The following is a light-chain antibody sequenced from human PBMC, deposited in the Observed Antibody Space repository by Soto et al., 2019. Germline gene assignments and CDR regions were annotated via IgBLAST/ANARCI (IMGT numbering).Light chain of an antibody. J-gene: IGKJ4*01. CDR3: QQYLTYSSLT. CDR1: QSISTW. Sequence: IQISQYHRTLSESGGDRVVITSRASQSISTWLAWYQQKIGKAPKLLIYDASTLESGVPSRFSGSGSGTEFTLTISSLQPDDFATYYCQQYLTYSSLTFGGGTKVDI. CDR2: DAS. V-gene: IGKV1-5*01.